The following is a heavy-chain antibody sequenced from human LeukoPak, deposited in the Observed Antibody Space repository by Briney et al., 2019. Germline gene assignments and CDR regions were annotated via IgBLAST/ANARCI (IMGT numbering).Heavy chain of an antibody. D-gene: IGHD4-17*01. CDR1: GFTFGDYA. CDR2: IRSKAYGGTT. J-gene: IGHJ4*02. Sequence: SGGSLRLSCTASGFTFGDYAMSWFRQAPGKGLEWVGFIRSKAYGGTTEYAASVKGRFTISRDDSKSIAYLQMNSLKTEDTAVYYCTRVQDYGDSEDENYFDYWGQGTLVTVSS. V-gene: IGHV3-49*03. CDR3: TRVQDYGDSEDENYFDY.